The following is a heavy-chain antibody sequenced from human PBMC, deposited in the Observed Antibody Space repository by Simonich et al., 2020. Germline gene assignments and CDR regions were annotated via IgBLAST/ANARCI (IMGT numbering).Heavy chain of an antibody. CDR3: ARGKGWKNAFDI. Sequence: QVQLQQWGAGLLKPSETLSLACAVYGGSFSGYYWSWIRQPPGKGLEWIGEINNSGSNNYNPSLKSRVTISVDTSKNQFSRKLSSVTAADTAVYYCARGKGWKNAFDIWGQGTMVTVSS. V-gene: IGHV4-34*01. J-gene: IGHJ3*02. CDR1: GGSFSGYY. D-gene: IGHD1-1*01. CDR2: INNSGSN.